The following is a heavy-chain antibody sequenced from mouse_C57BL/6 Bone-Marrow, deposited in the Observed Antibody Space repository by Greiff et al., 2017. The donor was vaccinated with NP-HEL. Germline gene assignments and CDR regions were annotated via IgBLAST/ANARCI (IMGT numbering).Heavy chain of an antibody. D-gene: IGHD2-1*01. Sequence: VQLQQSGAELVKPGASVKMSCKASSYTFTTYPIEWMKQNHGKSLEWIGNFHPYNDDTKYNEKFKGKATLTVEKSSSTVYLELSRLTSDDSAVYYCARGVYYGNYAYAMDYWGQGTSVTVSS. CDR2: FHPYNDDT. V-gene: IGHV1-47*01. J-gene: IGHJ4*01. CDR1: SYTFTTYP. CDR3: ARGVYYGNYAYAMDY.